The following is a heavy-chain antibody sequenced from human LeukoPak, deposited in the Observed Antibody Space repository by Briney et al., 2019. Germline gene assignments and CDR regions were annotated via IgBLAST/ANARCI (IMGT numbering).Heavy chain of an antibody. CDR1: GYSFASYW. D-gene: IGHD7-27*01. CDR3: ARHNNWGFDY. Sequence: GESLKISCKASGYSFASYWIGWVRQMSGKGLEWMAIIHPNDASTIYSPSFQGQVTISADKSINTAYLQWSTLKASDTAIYYCARHNNWGFDYWDRGTLLTVST. V-gene: IGHV5-51*01. CDR2: IHPNDAST. J-gene: IGHJ4*02.